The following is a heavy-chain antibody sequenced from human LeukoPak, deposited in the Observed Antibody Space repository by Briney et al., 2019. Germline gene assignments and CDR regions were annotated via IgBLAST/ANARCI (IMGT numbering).Heavy chain of an antibody. CDR2: INPNSGGT. D-gene: IGHD2-2*02. J-gene: IGHJ6*03. V-gene: IGHV1-2*02. Sequence: ASVKVSCKASGYTFTDYYILWVRQAPGQGPEWMGWINPNSGGTNYAQKFQGRVTMTRDTSISTAYMELSRLRSDDTAVYYCARVLKKYCSSNSCYSPGGYYYYMDVWGKGTTVTVSS. CDR3: ARVLKKYCSSNSCYSPGGYYYYMDV. CDR1: GYTFTDYY.